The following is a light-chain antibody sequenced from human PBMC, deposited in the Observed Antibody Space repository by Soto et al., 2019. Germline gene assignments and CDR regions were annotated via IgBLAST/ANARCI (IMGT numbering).Light chain of an antibody. V-gene: IGKV2-30*01. Sequence: DVVMTQSPLSLPVTLGQPASISCRSSQSLVSSDGNTYLNWFHQRPGQSPRRLIYKVSNRDSGVPDRFSGSGSGTEFTLTISRVEAEDAGVYYCMQAAQWPRTFAPVTKVDIK. J-gene: IGKJ3*01. CDR1: QSLVSSDGNTY. CDR2: KVS. CDR3: MQAAQWPRT.